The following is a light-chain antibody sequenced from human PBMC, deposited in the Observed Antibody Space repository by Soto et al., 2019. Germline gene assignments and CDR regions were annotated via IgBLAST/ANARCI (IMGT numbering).Light chain of an antibody. CDR3: QQTYITPPWT. Sequence: DIQMTQSPSSLSASVGDRVTITCRASQIISRFLNWYQQKSGKPPQLLIYAASSLQSGVPSRFSGSGSGTDFTLTISSLQPEDFATYYCQQTYITPPWTFGQGSKVEIK. CDR1: QIISRF. CDR2: AAS. V-gene: IGKV1-39*01. J-gene: IGKJ1*01.